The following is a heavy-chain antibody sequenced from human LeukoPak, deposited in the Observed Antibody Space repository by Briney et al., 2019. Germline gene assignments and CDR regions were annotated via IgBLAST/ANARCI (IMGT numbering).Heavy chain of an antibody. CDR1: GDSVCNNNAA. Sequence: SQALSLTCAISGDSVCNNNAAWNWIRQSPSRGLEWLGRTYYRSKWYNDYALSLKSRITINPDTSKNQFSLHLNSVTPEDTAVYYCARAGVRECVNSICYANWFDPWGQGILVTVSS. CDR2: TYYRSKWYN. CDR3: ARAGVRECVNSICYANWFDP. V-gene: IGHV6-1*01. D-gene: IGHD2-2*01. J-gene: IGHJ5*02.